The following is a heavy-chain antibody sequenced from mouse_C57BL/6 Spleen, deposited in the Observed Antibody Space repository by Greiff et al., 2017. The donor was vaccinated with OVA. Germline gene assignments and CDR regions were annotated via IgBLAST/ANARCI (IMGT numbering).Heavy chain of an antibody. J-gene: IGHJ2*01. Sequence: QVQLQQPGAELVKPGASVKLSCKASGYTFTSYWMHWVKQRPGQGLEWIGMIHPNSGSTNYNEKFKSKATLTVDKSSSTAYMQLSSLTSEDSAVYYCARCGTTVVESYWGQGTTLTVSS. CDR1: GYTFTSYW. V-gene: IGHV1-64*01. CDR2: IHPNSGST. CDR3: ARCGTTVVESY. D-gene: IGHD1-1*01.